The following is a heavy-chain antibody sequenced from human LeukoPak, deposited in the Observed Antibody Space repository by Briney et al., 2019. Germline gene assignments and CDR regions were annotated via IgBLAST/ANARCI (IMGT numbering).Heavy chain of an antibody. CDR3: ARLPKYSRPLDY. CDR1: VYTFRSYD. D-gene: IGHD6-6*01. Sequence: SVQVSCLASVYTFRSYDINWVRQAAGRGVDWMGWMNPNSGNTAYAQKFQGRVTMSRHTSISTAYMELSSLRSEDTAVYYCARLPKYSRPLDYWGQGTLVTVSS. V-gene: IGHV1-8*02. CDR2: MNPNSGNT. J-gene: IGHJ4*02.